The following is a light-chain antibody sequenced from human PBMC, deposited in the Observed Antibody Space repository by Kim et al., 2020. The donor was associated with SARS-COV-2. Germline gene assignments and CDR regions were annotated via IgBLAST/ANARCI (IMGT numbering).Light chain of an antibody. Sequence: GHSITISCTGTSSDVGGYNYVSWYQQHPGKAPKLMIYDVSKRPSGVSNRFSGSKSGNTASLTISGLQAEDEADYYCSSYTSRSTVVFGGGTQLTVL. CDR3: SSYTSRSTVV. V-gene: IGLV2-14*04. CDR2: DVS. J-gene: IGLJ2*01. CDR1: SSDVGGYNY.